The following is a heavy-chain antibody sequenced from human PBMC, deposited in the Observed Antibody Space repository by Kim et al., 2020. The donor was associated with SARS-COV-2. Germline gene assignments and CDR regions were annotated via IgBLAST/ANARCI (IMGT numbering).Heavy chain of an antibody. CDR3: ARDHSAAAGTSLGMDV. D-gene: IGHD6-13*01. V-gene: IGHV4-31*03. CDR2: IYYSGST. J-gene: IGHJ6*02. CDR1: GGSISSGGYY. Sequence: SETLSLTCTVSGGSISSGGYYWSWIRQHPGKGLEWIGYIYYSGSTYYNPSLKSRVTISVDTSKNQFSLKLSSVTAADTAVYYCARDHSAAAGTSLGMDVWGQGTTVTVSS.